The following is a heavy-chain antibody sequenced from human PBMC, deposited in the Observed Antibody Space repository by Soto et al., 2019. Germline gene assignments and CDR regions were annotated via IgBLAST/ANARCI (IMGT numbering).Heavy chain of an antibody. CDR1: GFTFNSYA. D-gene: IGHD6-19*01. J-gene: IGHJ4*02. CDR2: ISSYGADT. Sequence: GGTLRLSCSASGFTFNSYAMHWVRQAPGKGLEFVSAISSYGADTYYADSVKGRFAISRDNSKNTLYLQMSRLRAEDTALYYCVKEGYMRSDWYGQFDYWGQGALVTVSS. CDR3: VKEGYMRSDWYGQFDY. V-gene: IGHV3-64D*06.